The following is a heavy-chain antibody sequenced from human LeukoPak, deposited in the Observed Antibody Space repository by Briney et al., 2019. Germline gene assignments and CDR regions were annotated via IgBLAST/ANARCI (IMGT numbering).Heavy chain of an antibody. CDR1: GFTFSDYY. Sequence: GGSLRLSCAASGFTFSDYYMSWVRQAPGKGLEWVSVIYTGGSTYYADSVKGRFTISRDNSKNTLYLQMNSLRAEDTAVYYCAKHMIDYVWGSYRYYYFDYWGQGTLVTVSS. V-gene: IGHV3-66*04. D-gene: IGHD3-16*02. CDR2: IYTGGST. J-gene: IGHJ4*02. CDR3: AKHMIDYVWGSYRYYYFDY.